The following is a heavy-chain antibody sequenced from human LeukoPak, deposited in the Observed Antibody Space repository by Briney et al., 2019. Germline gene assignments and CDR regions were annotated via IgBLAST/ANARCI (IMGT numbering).Heavy chain of an antibody. V-gene: IGHV3-21*01. D-gene: IGHD1-26*01. Sequence: PGGSLRLSCAASGFTFSSYSMNWVRQAPGKGLEWVSSVSSSSSYIYYADSVKGRFTISRDNAKNSLYLQMNSLRAEDTAVYYCARDRARANSGSYFNWFVTWGQGTLVTVSS. CDR2: VSSSSSYI. CDR3: ARDRARANSGSYFNWFVT. CDR1: GFTFSSYS. J-gene: IGHJ5*02.